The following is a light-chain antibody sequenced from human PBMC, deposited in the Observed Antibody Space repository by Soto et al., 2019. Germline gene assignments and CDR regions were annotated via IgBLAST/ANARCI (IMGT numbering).Light chain of an antibody. J-gene: IGKJ1*01. Sequence: ELVWTEYPGTLSLSPGERATLSCRASQSVSSSYLAWYQQKPGQAPRLLIYGASSRATGIPDRFSGSGSGTDFTLTISRLEPEDFAVYYCQQYGSSPWTFGQGTKVEIK. CDR2: GAS. CDR3: QQYGSSPWT. V-gene: IGKV3-20*01. CDR1: QSVSSSY.